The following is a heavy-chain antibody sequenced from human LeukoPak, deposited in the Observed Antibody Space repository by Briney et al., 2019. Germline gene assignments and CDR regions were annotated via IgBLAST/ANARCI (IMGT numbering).Heavy chain of an antibody. CDR1: GFTFSSSA. J-gene: IGHJ3*02. V-gene: IGHV3-30-3*01. CDR2: ISYDGSNK. Sequence: GGSLRLSCAASGFTFSSSAMHWVRQAPGKGLEWVAIISYDGSNKYYTDSVKGRFIISGDNSKNTLYVQMNNPRPEDTAVYYCARDPKGGFSYGWGAFDIWGQGTVVTVSS. CDR3: ARDPKGGFSYGWGAFDI. D-gene: IGHD5-18*01.